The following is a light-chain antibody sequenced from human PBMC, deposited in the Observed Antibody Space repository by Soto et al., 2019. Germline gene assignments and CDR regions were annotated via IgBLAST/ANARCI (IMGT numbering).Light chain of an antibody. J-gene: IGKJ1*01. Sequence: DIQMTQYPSSVSASVGDGVTITCRSSQDISSWLAWYQQKPGKAPKLLIYAASSLQSAVPSRFSGSGSGTEFTLTISSLQPEDFSTYFFQQADSYPWTFGQETKVEIE. CDR1: QDISSW. CDR3: QQADSYPWT. V-gene: IGKV1-12*01. CDR2: AAS.